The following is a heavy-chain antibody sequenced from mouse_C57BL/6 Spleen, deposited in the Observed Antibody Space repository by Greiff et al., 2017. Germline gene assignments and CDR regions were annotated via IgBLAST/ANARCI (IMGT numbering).Heavy chain of an antibody. D-gene: IGHD1-1*01. Sequence: EVQLQQSGPVLVKPGASVKMSCKASGYTFTDYYMNWVKQSPGKSLEWIGAINPYNGGTSYPQKFKGKATLTVDKSSSTAYMELNSLTSEDSAVYYGARSRFITTVVATPFDYWGQGTTLTVSA. CDR1: GYTFTDYY. V-gene: IGHV1-19*01. CDR2: INPYNGGT. CDR3: ARSRFITTVVATPFDY. J-gene: IGHJ2*01.